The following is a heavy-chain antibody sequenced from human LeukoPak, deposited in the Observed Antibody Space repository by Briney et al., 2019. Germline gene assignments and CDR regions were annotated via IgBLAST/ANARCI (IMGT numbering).Heavy chain of an antibody. J-gene: IGHJ4*02. CDR2: INPSGGST. CDR1: GYTFTSYY. CDR3: ARGSRRRDGYNLSLFFDY. Sequence: GASVKVSCKASGYTFTSYYMHWVRQAPGQGLEWMGIINPSGGSTSYAQKFQGRVTMTRDTSTSAVYMELSSLRSEDTAVYYCARGSRRRDGYNLSLFFDYWGQGTLVTVSS. D-gene: IGHD5-24*01. V-gene: IGHV1-46*01.